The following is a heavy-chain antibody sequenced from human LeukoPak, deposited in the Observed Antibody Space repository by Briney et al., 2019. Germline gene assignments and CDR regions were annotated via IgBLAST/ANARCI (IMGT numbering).Heavy chain of an antibody. D-gene: IGHD3-16*01. V-gene: IGHV3-7*01. CDR2: IKEDGSER. Sequence: GGSLRLSCAASGFIFSSYWMTWVRQAPGKGLEWVANIKEDGSERYFVDSVRGRFTISRDNAKNSLYLQMNSLRAEDTAVYYCARAFLDISWGNDYWGQGTLVTVSS. CDR1: GFIFSSYW. CDR3: ARAFLDISWGNDY. J-gene: IGHJ4*02.